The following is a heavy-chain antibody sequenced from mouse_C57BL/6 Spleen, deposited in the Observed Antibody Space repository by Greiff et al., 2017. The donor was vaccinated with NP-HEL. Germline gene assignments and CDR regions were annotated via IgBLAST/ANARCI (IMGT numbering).Heavy chain of an antibody. J-gene: IGHJ2*01. D-gene: IGHD1-1*01. Sequence: QVQLQQPGPELVKPGASVKISCKASGYAFSSSWMNWVKQRPGKGLEWIGRIYPGDGDTNYNGKFKGKATLTVDKSSSTAYMQLSSLTSEDSAVYFCARDGVVGYPYFDYWGQGTTLTVSS. CDR1: GYAFSSSW. CDR2: IYPGDGDT. V-gene: IGHV1-82*01. CDR3: ARDGVVGYPYFDY.